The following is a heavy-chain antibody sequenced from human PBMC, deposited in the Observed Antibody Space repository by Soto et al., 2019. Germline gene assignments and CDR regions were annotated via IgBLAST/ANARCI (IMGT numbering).Heavy chain of an antibody. V-gene: IGHV4-38-2*02. CDR2: IYHSGST. Sequence: SETLSLTCTVSGYSISSGYYWGWIRQPPGKGLEWIGSIYHSGSTYYNPSLKSRVTISVDTSKNQFSLKLISVTAADTAVYYCARDRSASNAFDIWGQGTMVTVSS. D-gene: IGHD4-4*01. J-gene: IGHJ3*02. CDR3: ARDRSASNAFDI. CDR1: GYSISSGYY.